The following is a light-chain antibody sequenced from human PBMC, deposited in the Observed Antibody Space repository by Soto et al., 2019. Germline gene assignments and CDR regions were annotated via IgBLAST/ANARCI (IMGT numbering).Light chain of an antibody. CDR3: QQSYSTPLT. V-gene: IGKV1-39*01. J-gene: IGKJ3*01. CDR2: AAS. CDR1: QSISSY. Sequence: DIQMTQSPSSLSASVGDRVTITCRASQSISSYLNWYQQKPGKAPKLLIYAASSLQSWVPSRFSGSGSGTDFTLTISSLHPEDFATYYCQQSYSTPLTFGPGTKVDIK.